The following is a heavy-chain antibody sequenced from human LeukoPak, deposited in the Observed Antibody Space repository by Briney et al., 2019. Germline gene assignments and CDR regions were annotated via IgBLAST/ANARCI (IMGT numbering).Heavy chain of an antibody. CDR3: ARAFWSGYYKDYYYGMDV. CDR2: IWYDGSNK. V-gene: IGHV3-33*01. CDR1: GFTFSSYG. Sequence: GGSLRLSCAASGFTFSSYGMHWVRQAPGKGLEWVAVIWYDGSNKYYADSVKGRFTISRDNSKNTLYLQMNSLRAEDTAVYYCARAFWSGYYKDYYYGMDVWGQGTTVTVSS. J-gene: IGHJ6*02. D-gene: IGHD3-3*01.